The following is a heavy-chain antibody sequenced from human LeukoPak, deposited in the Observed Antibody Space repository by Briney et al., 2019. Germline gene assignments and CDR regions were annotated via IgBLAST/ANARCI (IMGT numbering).Heavy chain of an antibody. Sequence: GGSLRLSCAASGFTFSAYGIHWVRQAPGKGLEWVSFIRSDGGEKHYADSVNGRFTISRDTSKNTLYLQMNSLRAEDTAVYYCATHLGSGWYLDYWGQGTLVTVSS. CDR3: ATHLGSGWYLDY. D-gene: IGHD6-19*01. V-gene: IGHV3-30*02. CDR1: GFTFSAYG. CDR2: IRSDGGEK. J-gene: IGHJ4*02.